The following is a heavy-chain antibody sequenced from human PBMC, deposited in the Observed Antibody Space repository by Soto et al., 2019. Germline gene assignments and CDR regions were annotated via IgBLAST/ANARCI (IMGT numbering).Heavy chain of an antibody. D-gene: IGHD6-19*01. V-gene: IGHV4-59*01. CDR2: IYYSGST. CDR3: ARDRKVWLSGWEFDP. J-gene: IGHJ5*02. CDR1: GGSIKNYY. Sequence: SETLSLTCSVSGGSIKNYYWNWIRQAPGKGLEWIGYIYYSGSTNYHPSLRGRVTISVDTSKNQFSLKLTSVTTADTAVYYCARDRKVWLSGWEFDPWGQGALVTVSS.